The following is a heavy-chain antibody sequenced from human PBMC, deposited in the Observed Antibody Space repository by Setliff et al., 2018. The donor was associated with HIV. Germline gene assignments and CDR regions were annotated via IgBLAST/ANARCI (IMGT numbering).Heavy chain of an antibody. D-gene: IGHD2-15*01. CDR1: GGSITSGTYY. CDR2: IYYSGST. V-gene: IGHV4-31*03. J-gene: IGHJ6*02. Sequence: SETLSLTCTVSGGSITSGTYYWNWIRQHPGKGLEWIGYIYYSGSTYYNPSLKSRFTISVDTSKNQFSLTLNSVTAADTAVYYCARDEGVVAATETYYYNGLDVWGQGTTVTVSS. CDR3: ARDEGVVAATETYYYNGLDV.